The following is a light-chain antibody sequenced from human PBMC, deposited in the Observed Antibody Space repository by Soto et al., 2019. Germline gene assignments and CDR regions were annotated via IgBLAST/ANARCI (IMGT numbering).Light chain of an antibody. CDR3: QQKYTTPLT. V-gene: IGKV1-39*01. Sequence: DIQMTQSPSSLSASVGDRVTLTFRASQTISGYLNWYQQKPGKAPELLIYAASYLGNGVPSRFSGSGSGTYFHLTISSLQPEEPATYDRQQKYTTPLTFGGGTKVDIK. J-gene: IGKJ4*01. CDR1: QTISGY. CDR2: AAS.